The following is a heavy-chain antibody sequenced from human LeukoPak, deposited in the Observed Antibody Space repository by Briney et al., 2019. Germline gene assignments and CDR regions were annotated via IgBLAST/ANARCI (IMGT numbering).Heavy chain of an antibody. CDR1: GFTFSSHA. CDR3: AKHRLVRDY. J-gene: IGHJ4*02. CDR2: ISGSGGNS. Sequence: GGSLRLSCAASGFTFSSHAMSWVRQAPGEGLEWVSGISGSGGNSYHADSVKGRFIITRDNANTTLYVQLSSLRAEDTAVYYCAKHRLVRDYWGQGTLVTVSS. V-gene: IGHV3-23*01. D-gene: IGHD2-8*01.